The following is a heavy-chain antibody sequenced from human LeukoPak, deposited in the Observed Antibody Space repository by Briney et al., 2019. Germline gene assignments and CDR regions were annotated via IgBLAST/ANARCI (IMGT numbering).Heavy chain of an antibody. CDR2: IYHSGST. V-gene: IGHV4-59*12. CDR1: GGSISGYY. D-gene: IGHD1-26*01. Sequence: PSETLSLTCIVSGGSISGYYWSWIRQPPGKGLEWIGYIYHSGSTYYNPSLKSRVTISVDRSKNQFSLKLSSVTAADTAVYYCARGLGASDWFDPWGQGTLVTVSS. J-gene: IGHJ5*02. CDR3: ARGLGASDWFDP.